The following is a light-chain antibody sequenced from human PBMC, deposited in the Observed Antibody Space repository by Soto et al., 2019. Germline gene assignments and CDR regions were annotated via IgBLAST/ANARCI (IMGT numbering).Light chain of an antibody. CDR3: QQSYMDPIT. J-gene: IGKJ5*01. Sequence: DIQMTQSPSSLSASVGDRVTITCRASQSISSYLHWYQQKPGKAPKLLIYAASSLQSGVPSRFSGSGGGTDFTLSISSVQPEDFATYFCQQSYMDPITFGQGTRLEIK. CDR1: QSISSY. V-gene: IGKV1-39*01. CDR2: AAS.